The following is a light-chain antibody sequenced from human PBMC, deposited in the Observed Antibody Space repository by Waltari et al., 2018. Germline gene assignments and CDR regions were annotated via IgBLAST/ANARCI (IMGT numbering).Light chain of an antibody. V-gene: IGKV3-20*01. CDR1: QSVSSGY. CDR2: GAS. CDR3: QQYGSSIT. Sequence: EVVLTQSPGTLSLSPGERATLSCRASQSVSSGYLDWYQQKPAQAPRLLIYGASSRATGIPDRFSGSRSGTDFNLTISRLESEDFAMYYCQQYGSSITFGQGTRLEIK. J-gene: IGKJ5*01.